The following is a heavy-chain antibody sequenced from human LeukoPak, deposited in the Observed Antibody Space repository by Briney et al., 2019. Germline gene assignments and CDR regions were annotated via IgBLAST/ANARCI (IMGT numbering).Heavy chain of an antibody. J-gene: IGHJ4*02. CDR1: GGSFSGYY. V-gene: IGHV4-34*01. D-gene: IGHD3-10*01. CDR3: TRVRPRITMVRGVLTSAPDY. CDR2: INHSGST. Sequence: SETLSLTCAVYGGSFSGYYWSWIRQPPGKGLDWIGEINHSGSTNYNPSLKSRVTISVDTSKNQFSLKLSSVTAADTAVYYCTRVRPRITMVRGVLTSAPDYWGQGTLVTVSS.